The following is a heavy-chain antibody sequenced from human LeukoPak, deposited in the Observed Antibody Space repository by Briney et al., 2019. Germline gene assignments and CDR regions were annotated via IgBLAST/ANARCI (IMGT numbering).Heavy chain of an antibody. CDR2: IYSGADT. CDR1: GFSVSTKY. D-gene: IGHD3-10*01. Sequence: GGSLTLSCAAPGFSVSTKYMNWVRQAPGKGLEWVSIIYSGADTYYADSVKGRFTISRDTSKNTLFLHMNNLRVEDTAVYYCARVGDHYHWYLDLWGRGTLVSVSS. CDR3: ARVGDHYHWYLDL. J-gene: IGHJ2*01. V-gene: IGHV3-53*01.